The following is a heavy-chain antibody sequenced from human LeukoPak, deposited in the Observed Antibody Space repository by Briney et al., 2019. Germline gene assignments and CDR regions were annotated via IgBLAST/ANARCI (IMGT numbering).Heavy chain of an antibody. CDR1: GYTFTSYD. V-gene: IGHV1-8*01. J-gene: IGHJ5*02. Sequence: ASVKVSCKASGYTFTSYDINWVRQATGLGPEWMGWMNPNSGNTGYAQKFQGRVTMTRNTSISTAYLELSSLTSEDTAVYYCARGPKKYDGGNSGSAWFDPWGQGSLVTVSS. CDR3: ARGPKKYDGGNSGSAWFDP. D-gene: IGHD4-23*01. CDR2: MNPNSGNT.